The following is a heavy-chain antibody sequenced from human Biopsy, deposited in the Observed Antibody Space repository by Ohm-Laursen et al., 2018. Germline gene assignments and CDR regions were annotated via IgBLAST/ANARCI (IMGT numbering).Heavy chain of an antibody. CDR2: ISYNERT. J-gene: IGHJ2*01. V-gene: IGHV4-31*03. D-gene: IGHD3-9*01. CDR1: GASVKTYGYF. Sequence: TLSLTCSVSGASVKTYGYFWAWIRQRPGKGLEWIGYISYNERTHYSPSLTSRLAISFDTSNNRISLQLRPVIVADTAVYYCVREPKTGTAEAWYFDLWGRGSPVTVPS. CDR3: VREPKTGTAEAWYFDL.